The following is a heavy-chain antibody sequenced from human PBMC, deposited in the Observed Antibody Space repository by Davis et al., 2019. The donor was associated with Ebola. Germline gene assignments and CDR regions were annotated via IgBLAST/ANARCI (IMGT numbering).Heavy chain of an antibody. CDR3: ARASFGYNSGWYADY. D-gene: IGHD6-19*01. J-gene: IGHJ4*02. CDR1: GYTFTSYY. CDR2: INPSGCST. V-gene: IGHV1-46*01. Sequence: SVQVSCKASGYTFTSYYMHWVRQAPGQGLEWMGIINPSGCSTSYAQTFQGRVTMTRDTSTSTVYLDLTSLRSDDTAVFYCARASFGYNSGWYADYWGQGTLVTVSS.